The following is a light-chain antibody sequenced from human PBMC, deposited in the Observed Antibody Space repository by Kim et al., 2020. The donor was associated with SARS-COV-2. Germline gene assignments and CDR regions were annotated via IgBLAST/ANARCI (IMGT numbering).Light chain of an antibody. Sequence: SASVGDRVTITCRASQGINIYLAWYQQKPGKPPKLLISAASTLQPGVPSRFSGSASGTEFSLTISSLQPDDFATYYCQQYDLHANFGGGTKVDIK. J-gene: IGKJ4*01. CDR2: AAS. CDR3: QQYDLHAN. V-gene: IGKV1-9*01. CDR1: QGINIY.